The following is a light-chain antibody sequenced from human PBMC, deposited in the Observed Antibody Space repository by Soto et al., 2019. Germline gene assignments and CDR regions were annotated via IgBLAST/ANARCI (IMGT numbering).Light chain of an antibody. CDR1: CSNIGTNS. J-gene: IGLJ1*01. CDR3: ATWDDSLNACV. Sequence: QSVLNQPPSMSGTPGQTVTISCSGRCSNIGTNSVSWYQQFPGAAPKVLIYSSSRRPSGVPDRFSGSNSGTSASLAISGLRSEDEADYYCATWDDSLNACVFGTGTKLTVL. CDR2: SSS. V-gene: IGLV1-44*01.